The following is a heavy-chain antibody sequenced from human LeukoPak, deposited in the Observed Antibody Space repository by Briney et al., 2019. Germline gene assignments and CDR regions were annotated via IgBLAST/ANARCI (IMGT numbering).Heavy chain of an antibody. CDR2: ISSSGSTI. V-gene: IGHV3-48*03. CDR3: AKDRCSNGIGCLYYMDV. D-gene: IGHD2-8*01. J-gene: IGHJ6*04. CDR1: GFTFSSYE. Sequence: GGSLRLSCAASGFTFSSYEMNWVRQAPGKGLEWVSYISSSGSTIYYADSVKGRFTISRDNAKNSLYLQMNSLRAEDTAVYYCAKDRCSNGIGCLYYMDVWGKGTTVTISS.